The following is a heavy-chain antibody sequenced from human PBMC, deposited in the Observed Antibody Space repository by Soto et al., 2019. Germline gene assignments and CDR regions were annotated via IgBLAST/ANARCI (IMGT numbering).Heavy chain of an antibody. CDR1: GGSIGNDDYS. V-gene: IGHV4-30-2*01. D-gene: IGHD2-15*01. CDR3: ATVIPATRYSAY. CDR2: IYHSGAT. Sequence: SETLSLTCTVSGGSIGNDDYSWSWVRQPPGKGLEWIGYIYHSGATYYNPSLTSRVTISVDGSNNQFSLKLTSMTAADTAVYYCATVIPATRYSAYRGQGILVTVSS. J-gene: IGHJ4*02.